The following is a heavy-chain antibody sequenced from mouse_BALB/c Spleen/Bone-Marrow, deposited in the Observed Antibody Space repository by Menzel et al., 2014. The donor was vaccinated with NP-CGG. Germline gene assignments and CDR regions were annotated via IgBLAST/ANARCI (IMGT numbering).Heavy chain of an antibody. CDR2: ISSGSSTI. CDR1: GFTFSSFG. CDR3: ARRRECYAMDY. J-gene: IGHJ4*01. Sequence: EVMLVESGGGLVQPGGSRKLSCAASGFTFSSFGMHWVRQAPEKGLEWVAYISSGSSTIYYADTVKGRFTISRDNPKNSLFLQMTSLRSEETAMYYCARRRECYAMDYWGQGTSVTVSS. V-gene: IGHV5-17*02.